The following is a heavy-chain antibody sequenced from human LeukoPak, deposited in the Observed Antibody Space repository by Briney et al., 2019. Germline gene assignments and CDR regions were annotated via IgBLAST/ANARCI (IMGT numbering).Heavy chain of an antibody. V-gene: IGHV4-34*01. CDR3: ARGRYCSGGSCYYNP. Sequence: SKTLSLTCAVYGGSFSGYYWSWIRQPPGKGLEWIGEINHSGSTNYNPSLKSRVTISVDTSKNQFSLKLSSVTAADTAVYYCARGRYCSGGSCYYNPWGQGTLVTVSS. CDR1: GGSFSGYY. J-gene: IGHJ5*02. CDR2: INHSGST. D-gene: IGHD2-15*01.